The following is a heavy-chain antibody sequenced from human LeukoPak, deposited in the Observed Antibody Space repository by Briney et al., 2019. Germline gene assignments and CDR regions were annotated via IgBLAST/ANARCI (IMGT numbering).Heavy chain of an antibody. CDR1: GGSVSSGSHY. V-gene: IGHV4-61*03. CDR3: ARGRRAGSRFDY. J-gene: IGHJ4*02. D-gene: IGHD5-24*01. CDR2: VYYSGST. Sequence: SETLSLTCPVSGGSVSSGSHYWSWIRQPPGKGLEWIGHVYYSGSTSYNPSLKGRVTISVDTSKNHFSLELHSVTAADTAVYYCARGRRAGSRFDYWGQGTLVTVSS.